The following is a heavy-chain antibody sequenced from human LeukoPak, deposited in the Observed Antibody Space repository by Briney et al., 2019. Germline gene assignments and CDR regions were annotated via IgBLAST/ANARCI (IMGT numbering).Heavy chain of an antibody. V-gene: IGHV3-23*01. CDR1: GFTFSSYA. CDR3: AKGYYYDSSGPPGAFDI. CDR2: ISGSGGST. D-gene: IGHD3-22*01. Sequence: GGSLRLSCAASGFTFSSYAMSWVRQAPGKGLEWVSSISGSGGSTYYADSVKGRFTISRDNSKNTLYLQMNSLRAEDTAVYYCAKGYYYDSSGPPGAFDIWGQGTIVTVSS. J-gene: IGHJ3*02.